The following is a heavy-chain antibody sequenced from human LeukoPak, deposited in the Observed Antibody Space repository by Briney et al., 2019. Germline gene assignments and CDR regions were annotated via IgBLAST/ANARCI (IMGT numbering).Heavy chain of an antibody. CDR3: ARGGDIVVVVAAYNWFDP. Sequence: PGASVKVSCKASGYTFTGYYMHWVRQAPGQGLEWMGWINPNSGGTNYAQKFQGRVTMTRDTSISTAYMELSRLRSDDTAVYYCARGGDIVVVVAAYNWFDPWGQGTLVTVSS. D-gene: IGHD2-15*01. CDR1: GYTFTGYY. CDR2: INPNSGGT. J-gene: IGHJ5*02. V-gene: IGHV1-2*02.